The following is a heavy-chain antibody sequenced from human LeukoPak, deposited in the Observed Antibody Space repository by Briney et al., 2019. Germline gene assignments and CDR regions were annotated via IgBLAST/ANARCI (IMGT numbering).Heavy chain of an antibody. J-gene: IGHJ4*02. CDR1: GFTFSSYE. Sequence: PGGSLRLSCAASGFTFSSYEMNWVRQAPGKGLEWVSCISSSGSTIYYADSVKGRFTISRDNAKNSLYLQMNSLRAEDTAVYYCARKVALRGFDYWGQGTLVTVSS. CDR3: ARKVALRGFDY. V-gene: IGHV3-48*03. D-gene: IGHD4-17*01. CDR2: ISSSGSTI.